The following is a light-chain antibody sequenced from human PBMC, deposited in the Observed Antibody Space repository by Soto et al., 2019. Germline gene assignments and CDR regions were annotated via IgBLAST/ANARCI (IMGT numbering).Light chain of an antibody. J-gene: IGKJ4*01. CDR1: QSVYVN. CDR2: GAS. V-gene: IGKV3-20*01. Sequence: EIVLTQSPGTLSLSPGEGATLSCRASQSVYVNLAWYQQKPGQSPRLLIYGASTRATGIPDRFSGSGSGTDFTLTISRLEPEDFAVYYCQQYGGSITFGGGTKVEIK. CDR3: QQYGGSIT.